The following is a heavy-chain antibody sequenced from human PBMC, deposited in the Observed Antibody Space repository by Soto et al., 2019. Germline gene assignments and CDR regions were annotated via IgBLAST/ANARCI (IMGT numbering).Heavy chain of an antibody. CDR1: GGSISSNSYY. D-gene: IGHD4-17*01. J-gene: IGHJ5*02. Sequence: SETLSLTCTVSGGSISSNSYYWAWIRQPPGKGLQWIGSIYYSGRTLYNPSLKSRATISVDTSKKQFSLKVSSVTAADTAVYFCARESTVTPNWFDPWGQGTLVTVSS. CDR2: IYYSGRT. V-gene: IGHV4-39*01. CDR3: ARESTVTPNWFDP.